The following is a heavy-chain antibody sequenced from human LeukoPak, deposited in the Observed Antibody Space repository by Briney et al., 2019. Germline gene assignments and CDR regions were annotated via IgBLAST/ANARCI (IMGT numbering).Heavy chain of an antibody. CDR3: ARDDERAVAGTVSLDY. J-gene: IGHJ4*02. CDR2: ISSSGSTI. Sequence: PGGSLRLSCAASGFTFSSYEMNRVRQAPGKGLEWVSYISSSGSTIYYADSVKGRFTISRDNAKNSLYLQMNSLRAEDTAVYYCARDDERAVAGTVSLDYWGQGTLVTVSS. D-gene: IGHD6-19*01. CDR1: GFTFSSYE. V-gene: IGHV3-48*03.